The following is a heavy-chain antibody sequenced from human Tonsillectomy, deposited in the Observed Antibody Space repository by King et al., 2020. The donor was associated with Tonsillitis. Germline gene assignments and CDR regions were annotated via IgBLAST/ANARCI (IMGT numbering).Heavy chain of an antibody. V-gene: IGHV3-64D*06. D-gene: IGHD3-9*01. Sequence: VQLVESGGGLVQPGGSLRLSCSASGFTFSSYTIHWVRQAPGKGLEYVSAISSNGGSTYHADSVKGRFSISRDNSKNTLYLQMSSLRAEDTAVYYCLNIEYDDILTGYPSWGQGTLVTVSS. CDR1: GFTFSSYT. CDR2: ISSNGGST. CDR3: LNIEYDDILTGYPS. J-gene: IGHJ5*02.